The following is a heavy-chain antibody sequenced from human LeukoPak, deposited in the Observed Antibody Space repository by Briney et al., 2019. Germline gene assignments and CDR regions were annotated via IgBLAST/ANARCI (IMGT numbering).Heavy chain of an antibody. CDR2: IYYSGST. J-gene: IGHJ4*02. CDR1: GGSISSSSYY. V-gene: IGHV4-39*07. D-gene: IGHD3-22*01. Sequence: SETLSLTCTVSGGSISSSSYYWGWIRQPPGKGLEWIGSIYYSGSTYYNPSLKSRVTISVDTSKNQFSLKLSSVTAADTAVYYCARDLANYYDSSGYPPFDYWGQGTLVTVSS. CDR3: ARDLANYYDSSGYPPFDY.